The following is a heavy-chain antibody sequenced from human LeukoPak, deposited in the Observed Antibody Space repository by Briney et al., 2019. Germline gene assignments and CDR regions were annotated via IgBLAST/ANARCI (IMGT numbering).Heavy chain of an antibody. CDR1: GSTFSSYE. D-gene: IGHD2-2*01. J-gene: IGHJ4*02. V-gene: IGHV3-48*03. CDR3: ASKYCSSTSCRDY. CDR2: ISSSGSTI. Sequence: GGSLRLSCAASGSTFSSYEMNWVRQAPGKGLEWVSYISSSGSTIYYADSVKGRFTISRDNAKNSLYLQMNSLRAEDTAVYYCASKYCSSTSCRDYWGQGTLVTVSS.